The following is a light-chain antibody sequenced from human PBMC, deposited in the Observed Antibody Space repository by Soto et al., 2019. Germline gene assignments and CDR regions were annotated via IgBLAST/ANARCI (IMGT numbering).Light chain of an antibody. V-gene: IGLV2-23*02. CDR3: CSYAGSITFT. CDR2: ATR. Sequence: QSALTQPASVSGSPGQASTISCTGTSTDVGNYNLVSWYQQHPGKAPKLIIYATRKRPSGVSDRYSGSKSGNTASLTISGLQAEDEANYYCCSYAGSITFTFGGGTKLTVL. J-gene: IGLJ2*01. CDR1: STDVGNYNL.